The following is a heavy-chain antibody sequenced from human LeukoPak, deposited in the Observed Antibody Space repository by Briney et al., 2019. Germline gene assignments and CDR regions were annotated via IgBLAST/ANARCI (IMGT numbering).Heavy chain of an antibody. CDR1: GFTFIDYY. D-gene: IGHD2-8*01. V-gene: IGHV3-11*01. J-gene: IGHJ6*02. CDR3: ARDGDIVLMVYARREYGMDV. CDR2: ISSSGSTI. Sequence: PGGWLRLSCSASGFTFIDYYMSWIRQAAGKGLEGVSYISSSGSTIYYADSVKGRFTISRDNAKNSLYLQMNSLRAEDTAVYYCARDGDIVLMVYARREYGMDVWGQGTTVTVSS.